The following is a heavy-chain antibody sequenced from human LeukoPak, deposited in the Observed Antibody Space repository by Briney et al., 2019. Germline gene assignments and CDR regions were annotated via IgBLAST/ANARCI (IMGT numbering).Heavy chain of an antibody. CDR2: ISGSSGTT. Sequence: GGSLRFSCAASGFTFNNFALSWVRQAPGKGLEWVSGISGSSGTTNYADSVKGRFTISRDNSKNTLFLQMSGLRAEDTAVYYCAKASRGSSSSLDYWGQGSLVTVSS. J-gene: IGHJ4*02. V-gene: IGHV3-23*01. CDR1: GFTFNNFA. D-gene: IGHD6-13*01. CDR3: AKASRGSSSSLDY.